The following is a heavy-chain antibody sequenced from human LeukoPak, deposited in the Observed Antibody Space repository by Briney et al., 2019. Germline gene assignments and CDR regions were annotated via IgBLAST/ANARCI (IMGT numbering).Heavy chain of an antibody. D-gene: IGHD6-19*01. CDR3: ARDVPAVAGAPFFEY. V-gene: IGHV3-53*01. Sequence: PGGSLRLSCAASGFTVSSIYMSWVRQAPGKGLEWVSVIYSGGSTYYADSVKGRFTISRDNSKNTLYLQMNSLRAEDTAVYYCARDVPAVAGAPFFEYWGQGTLVTVSS. J-gene: IGHJ4*02. CDR1: GFTVSSIY. CDR2: IYSGGST.